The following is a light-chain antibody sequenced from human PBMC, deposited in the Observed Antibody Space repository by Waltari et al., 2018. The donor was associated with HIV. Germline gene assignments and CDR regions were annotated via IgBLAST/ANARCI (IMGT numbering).Light chain of an antibody. CDR1: QSVRSG. J-gene: IGKJ2*01. V-gene: IGKV3-15*01. CDR3: QQYGSSPRYT. Sequence: EIVMTQSPATLSVSPGERATLSCRASQSVRSGLAWYQQKPGQPPRLLIYAASTRATGIPARFSGSGSGTEFTLTISSLQSEDFAVYYCQQYGSSPRYTFGQGTKLEIK. CDR2: AAS.